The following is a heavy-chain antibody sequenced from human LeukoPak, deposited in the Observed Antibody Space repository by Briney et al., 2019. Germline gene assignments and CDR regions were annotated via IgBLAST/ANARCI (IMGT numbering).Heavy chain of an antibody. J-gene: IGHJ6*03. CDR1: GLSSSTYY. CDR3: ARTGYSSGSLYYYYYMDV. D-gene: IGHD3-10*01. Sequence: SATLSLTCPVAGLSSSTYYCCCIRRPPGEGLEWMGYSYYSGGTNYNPSLKTRVTISVDTYTNQLYMKLSSVTAADTAVYYCARTGYSSGSLYYYYYMDVWGKGTTVTISS. CDR2: SYYSGGT. V-gene: IGHV4-59*07.